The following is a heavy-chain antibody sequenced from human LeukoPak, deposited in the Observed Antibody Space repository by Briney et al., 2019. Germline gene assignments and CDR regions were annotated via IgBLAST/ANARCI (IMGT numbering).Heavy chain of an antibody. Sequence: GGSLRLSCAASGFTFSSYAMSWVRQAPGKGLEWVSAISGSGGSTYYADSVKGRFTISRDNSKNTLYLQMNSLRAEDTAVYYCAKRGAAAGTSDYFDYWGQGTLVTVSS. CDR2: ISGSGGST. CDR1: GFTFSSYA. J-gene: IGHJ4*02. V-gene: IGHV3-23*01. D-gene: IGHD6-13*01. CDR3: AKRGAAAGTSDYFDY.